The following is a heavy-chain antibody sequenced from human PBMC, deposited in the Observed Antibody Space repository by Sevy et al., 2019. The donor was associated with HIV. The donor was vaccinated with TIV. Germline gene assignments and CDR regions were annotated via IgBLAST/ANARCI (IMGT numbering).Heavy chain of an antibody. CDR1: GGSISSYY. Sequence: SETLSLTCTVSGGSISSYYRSWIRQPPGKGLEWIGYIYYSGSTNYNPSLKSRVTISVDTSKNQFSLKLSSVTAADTAVYYCARDLGPIYWGQGTLVTVSS. V-gene: IGHV4-59*01. D-gene: IGHD3-16*01. J-gene: IGHJ4*02. CDR3: ARDLGPIY. CDR2: IYYSGST.